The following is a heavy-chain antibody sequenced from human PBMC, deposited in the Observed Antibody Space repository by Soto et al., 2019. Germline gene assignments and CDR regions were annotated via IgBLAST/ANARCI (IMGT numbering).Heavy chain of an antibody. Sequence: SVKVSCKASGGTFSSYTISWVRQAPGQGLEWMGRIIPILPIASYAQKFQGRVTITADKSTSTAYMELSSLRVEDTALYYCAKDIDYECSGYDALDLWGQGTVVTVSS. J-gene: IGHJ3*01. CDR3: AKDIDYECSGYDALDL. D-gene: IGHD3-22*01. CDR2: IIPILPIA. CDR1: GGTFSSYT. V-gene: IGHV1-69*04.